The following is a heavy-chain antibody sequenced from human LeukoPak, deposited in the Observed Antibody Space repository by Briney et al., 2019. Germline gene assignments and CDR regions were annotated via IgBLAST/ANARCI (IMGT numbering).Heavy chain of an antibody. Sequence: SETLSLTCTVSGGSISSGGYYWSWIRQHPGKGLEWIGYIYYSGSTYYNPFLKSRVTISVDTSKNQFSLKLSSVTAADTAVYYCAREDSYGPFDYWGQGTLVTVSS. J-gene: IGHJ4*02. V-gene: IGHV4-31*03. CDR3: AREDSYGPFDY. D-gene: IGHD5-18*01. CDR2: IYYSGST. CDR1: GGSISSGGYY.